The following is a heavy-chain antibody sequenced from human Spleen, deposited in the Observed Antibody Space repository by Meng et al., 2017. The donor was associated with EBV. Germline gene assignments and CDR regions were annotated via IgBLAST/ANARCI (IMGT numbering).Heavy chain of an antibody. CDR1: GECFSAYY. V-gene: IGHV4-34*12. J-gene: IGHJ4*02. CDR3: AREAGPFFGVIVYDS. D-gene: IGHD3-3*01. CDR2: VIHSGNT. Sequence: QVQLQQWGAGLLKPSETLSPTCAVYGECFSAYYWRWLRQPPGRGLEWIGDVIHSGNTSYSPSLKSRVTISVDTSKSQFSLKLRSMTAADTALYYCAREAGPFFGVIVYDSWGQGTLVTVSS.